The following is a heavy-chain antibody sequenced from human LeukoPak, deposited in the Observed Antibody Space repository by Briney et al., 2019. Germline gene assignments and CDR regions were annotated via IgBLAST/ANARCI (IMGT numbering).Heavy chain of an antibody. J-gene: IGHJ4*02. CDR2: ITTSSTYI. D-gene: IGHD6-19*01. V-gene: IGHV3-21*01. Sequence: PGGSLRLSCAASGFTFSSYSMSWVRQAPGKGLEWVSSITTSSTYISYADSVKGRFNISRDNAKNSLYLQMNSLRAEDTAVYYCARGKYSSGWFDYWGQGTLVTVSS. CDR3: ARGKYSSGWFDY. CDR1: GFTFSSYS.